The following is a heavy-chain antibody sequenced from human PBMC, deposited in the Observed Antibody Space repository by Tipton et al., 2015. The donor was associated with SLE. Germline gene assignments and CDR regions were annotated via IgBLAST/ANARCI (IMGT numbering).Heavy chain of an antibody. V-gene: IGHV3-23*03. Sequence: GSLRLSCAASGFTFKKYAFSWVRQAPGKGLEWVSMTYAGTATYYADSVKGRFTISRDDSTNTLFLQMNSLRPQDTAIYYCARISYTDYPDVWGQGSLVTVSS. CDR3: ARISYTDYPDV. CDR1: GFTFKKYA. CDR2: MTYAGTAT. D-gene: IGHD2-2*02. J-gene: IGHJ4*02.